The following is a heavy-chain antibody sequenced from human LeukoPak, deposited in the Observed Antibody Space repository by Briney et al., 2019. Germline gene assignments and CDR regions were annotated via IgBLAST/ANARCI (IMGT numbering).Heavy chain of an antibody. CDR3: ARAPPYSSSWDYYYYYGMDV. J-gene: IGHJ6*02. CDR1: GYTFTSYD. D-gene: IGHD6-13*01. Sequence: GASVKVSCKASGYTFTSYDINWVRQATGQGLEWMGWMNPNSGNTGYAQKFRGRVTMTRNTSISTAYMELSSLRSEDTAVYYCARAPPYSSSWDYYYYYGMDVWGQGTTVTVSS. V-gene: IGHV1-8*01. CDR2: MNPNSGNT.